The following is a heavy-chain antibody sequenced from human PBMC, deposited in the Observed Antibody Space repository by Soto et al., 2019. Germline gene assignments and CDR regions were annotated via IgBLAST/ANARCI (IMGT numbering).Heavy chain of an antibody. J-gene: IGHJ4*02. Sequence: EVQLVESGGCLVKHGGSRRLSCAASGFTFSSYTMKCVRKAPGKGLEWVASISSSYYIKYADSVKGRFTISRDNAKNSLYLQMNSLRAEDTAVYYCARGDVVVLTATSNFDDWGQGTLVTVSS. CDR1: GFTFSSYT. D-gene: IGHD2-21*02. CDR2: ISSSYYI. V-gene: IGHV3-21*01. CDR3: ARGDVVVLTATSNFDD.